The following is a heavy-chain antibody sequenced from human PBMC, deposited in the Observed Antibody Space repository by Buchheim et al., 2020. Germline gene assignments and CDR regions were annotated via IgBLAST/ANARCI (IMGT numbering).Heavy chain of an antibody. CDR3: ARGIAATANPNWFDP. Sequence: EVQLVESGGGLVKPGGSLRLSCAASGFTFSSYSMNWVRQAPGKGLEWVSSISSSSSYIYYADSVKGRFTISRDNAKNSLYLQMNSLRAEDTAVYFCARGIAATANPNWFDPWGQGTL. J-gene: IGHJ5*02. CDR1: GFTFSSYS. D-gene: IGHD6-25*01. CDR2: ISSSSSYI. V-gene: IGHV3-21*01.